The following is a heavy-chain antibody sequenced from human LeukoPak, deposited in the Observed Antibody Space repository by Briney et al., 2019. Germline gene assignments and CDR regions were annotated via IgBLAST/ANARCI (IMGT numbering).Heavy chain of an antibody. J-gene: IGHJ4*02. CDR3: ASQDCSSGSRYNDY. Sequence: PGGSLRLSCAVSGFIFSTYAMHWVRQAPGKGLEWVAVISYHGRDQYYADSVKGRFTISRDNSKSTLSLQMNSLRAEDTAVYYCASQDCSSGSRYNDYWGQGILVTVSS. V-gene: IGHV3-30*04. CDR2: ISYHGRDQ. CDR1: GFIFSTYA. D-gene: IGHD2-2*02.